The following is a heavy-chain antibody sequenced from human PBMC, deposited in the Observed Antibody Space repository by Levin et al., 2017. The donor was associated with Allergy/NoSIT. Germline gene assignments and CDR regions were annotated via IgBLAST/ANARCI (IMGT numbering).Heavy chain of an antibody. V-gene: IGHV4/OR15-8*01. D-gene: IGHD2-21*01. CDR3: AKAPRGLPFYSSGLDV. CDR2: IYHTGSV. CDR1: GASISSTNW. J-gene: IGHJ6*02. Sequence: PSETLSLTCVVSGASISSTNWWTWVRQSPGKGLEWLGEIYHTGSVNYNPSLNSRITMSLDISKNQFSLSLSAVTAADTAVYYCAKAPRGLPFYSSGLDVWGQGTTVTVSS.